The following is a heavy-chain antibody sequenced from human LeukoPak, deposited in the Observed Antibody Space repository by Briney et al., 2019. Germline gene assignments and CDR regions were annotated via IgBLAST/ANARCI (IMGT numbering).Heavy chain of an antibody. D-gene: IGHD3-10*01. CDR2: ISSSSSYI. CDR3: ARIPSSGSYSY. V-gene: IGHV3-21*01. CDR1: GFTFSSYS. J-gene: IGHJ4*02. Sequence: GGSLRLSCAASGFTFSSYSMNWVRQAPGKGLEWVSSISSSSSYIYYADSVKGRFTISRDNAKNSLYLQMNSLRAEDTAVYCCARIPSSGSYSYWGQGTLVTVSS.